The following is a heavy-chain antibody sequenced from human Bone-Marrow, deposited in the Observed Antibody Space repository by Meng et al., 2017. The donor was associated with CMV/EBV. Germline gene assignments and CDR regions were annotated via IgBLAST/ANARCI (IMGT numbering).Heavy chain of an antibody. Sequence: SETLSLTCTVSGGSISSYYWNWIRQPPGKGLEWIGYIYHSGSTNYNPSLKSRVTISVDTSKKQFSLKLSSVTAADTAVYYCASSLDTDYHDSSGWFVFQHWGQGTLVTVSS. CDR3: ASSLDTDYHDSSGWFVFQH. V-gene: IGHV4-59*01. J-gene: IGHJ1*01. CDR1: GGSISSYY. CDR2: IYHSGST. D-gene: IGHD3-22*01.